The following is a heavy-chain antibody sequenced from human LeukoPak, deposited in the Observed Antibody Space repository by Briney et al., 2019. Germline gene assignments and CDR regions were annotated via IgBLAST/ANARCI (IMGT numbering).Heavy chain of an antibody. D-gene: IGHD3-10*01. CDR2: IYTSGST. Sequence: SETLSLTCTVSGGSISSYYWSWIRQPAGKGLEWIGRIYTSGSTNYNPSLKSRVTMSVDTSKNQFSLKLSSVTAADTAVHYCARLYGSGSNHYYYYMDVWGKGTTVTVSS. CDR3: ARLYGSGSNHYYYYMDV. V-gene: IGHV4-4*07. J-gene: IGHJ6*03. CDR1: GGSISSYY.